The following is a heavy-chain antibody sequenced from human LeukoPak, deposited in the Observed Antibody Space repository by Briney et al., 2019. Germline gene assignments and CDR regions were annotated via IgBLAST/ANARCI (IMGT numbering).Heavy chain of an antibody. J-gene: IGHJ4*02. CDR1: GGTFSSYA. CDR3: ARDYSYDRRLITLDY. D-gene: IGHD3-22*01. CDR2: IIPIFGTA. V-gene: IGHV1-69*13. Sequence: SVKVSCKASGGTFSSYAISWVRQAPGQGLEWMGGIIPIFGTANYAQKFQGRVTITADESTSTAYMELSSLRSEDTAVYYCARDYSYDRRLITLDYWGQGTLVTVSS.